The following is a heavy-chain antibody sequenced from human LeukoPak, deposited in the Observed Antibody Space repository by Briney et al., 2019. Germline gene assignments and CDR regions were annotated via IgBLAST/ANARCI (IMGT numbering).Heavy chain of an antibody. V-gene: IGHV4-38-2*01. CDR1: GYSISSGYY. CDR3: ARAVGGYCGGDCPDI. CDR2: IYHSGST. Sequence: SETLSLTCAVSGYSISSGYYWGWIRQPPGKGLEWIGSIYHSGSTYYNPSPKSRVTISVDTSKNQFSLKLSSVTAADTAVYYCARAVGGYCGGDCPDIWGQGTMVTVSS. J-gene: IGHJ3*02. D-gene: IGHD2-21*02.